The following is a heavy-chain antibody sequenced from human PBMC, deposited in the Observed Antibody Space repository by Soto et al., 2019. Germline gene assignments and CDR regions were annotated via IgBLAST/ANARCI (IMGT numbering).Heavy chain of an antibody. Sequence: QVQLQESGPGLVKPSQTLSLTCIVSGGSISNGGYYWNRIRQHPGKGLEWIGSIYYSGNTYYNPSLKSRVTMSLDTSKNQFSLSLSSVTAADTAVYYCAREEVLVIDAKRYYYGMDVWGQGTTVTVSS. CDR1: GGSISNGGYY. CDR3: AREEVLVIDAKRYYYGMDV. J-gene: IGHJ6*02. CDR2: IYYSGNT. D-gene: IGHD2-15*01. V-gene: IGHV4-31*03.